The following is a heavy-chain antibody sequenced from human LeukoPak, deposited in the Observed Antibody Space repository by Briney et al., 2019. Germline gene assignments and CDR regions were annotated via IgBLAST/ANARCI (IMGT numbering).Heavy chain of an antibody. CDR2: IYYSGST. CDR1: GGAINSSSYY. V-gene: IGHV4-39*07. J-gene: IGHJ4*02. D-gene: IGHD6-6*01. CDR3: ARVRIAAPQANFDY. Sequence: SETLSLTCTVSGGAINSSSYYWGWIRQPPGKGLEWIGSIYYSGSTYYNPSLKSRVTISVDTSKNQFSLKLSSVTAADTAVYYCARVRIAAPQANFDYWGQGTLVTVSS.